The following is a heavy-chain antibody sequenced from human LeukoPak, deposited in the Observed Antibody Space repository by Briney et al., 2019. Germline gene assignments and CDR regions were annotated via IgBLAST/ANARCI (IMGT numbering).Heavy chain of an antibody. J-gene: IGHJ4*02. V-gene: IGHV4-39*01. Sequence: SETLSLTRTVSGGSISSSSYYWGWIRQPPGKGLEWIGSIYYSGSTYYNPPLKSRVTISVDTSKNQFSLKLSSVTAADTAVYYCARLALGVNYDYWGQGTLVTVSS. CDR3: ARLALGVNYDY. CDR2: IYYSGST. D-gene: IGHD3-10*01. CDR1: GGSISSSSYY.